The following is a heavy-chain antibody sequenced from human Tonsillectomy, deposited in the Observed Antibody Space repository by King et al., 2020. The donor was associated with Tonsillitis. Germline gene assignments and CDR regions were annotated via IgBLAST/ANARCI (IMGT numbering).Heavy chain of an antibody. CDR1: GFTFSGYG. J-gene: IGHJ4*02. Sequence: VQLVESGGGVVQPGRSLRLSCAASGFTFSGYGIHWVRQAPGKGLEWVAVISDDGSNKYYADSVKGRFTISRDNSKKTLYLQMNSLRAEDTAVYYCARDRDDYIFDYWGQGTLVTVSS. V-gene: IGHV3-33*05. D-gene: IGHD4/OR15-4a*01. CDR2: ISDDGSNK. CDR3: ARDRDDYIFDY.